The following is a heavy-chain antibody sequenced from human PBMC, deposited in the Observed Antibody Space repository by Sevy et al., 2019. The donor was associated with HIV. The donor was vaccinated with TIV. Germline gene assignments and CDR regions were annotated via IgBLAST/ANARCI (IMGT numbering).Heavy chain of an antibody. CDR2: IKQDGSEK. Sequence: GGSLRLSCAASGFTFSSYWMSWVRQAPGKGLEWVANIKQDGSEKYYVDSVKGRFTISRDNAKNSLYLQMNSLRAEDTAVYYCARVEVAAKGSGYYYGMDVWGQGTTVTVSS. J-gene: IGHJ6*02. CDR3: ARVEVAAKGSGYYYGMDV. V-gene: IGHV3-7*01. D-gene: IGHD2-15*01. CDR1: GFTFSSYW.